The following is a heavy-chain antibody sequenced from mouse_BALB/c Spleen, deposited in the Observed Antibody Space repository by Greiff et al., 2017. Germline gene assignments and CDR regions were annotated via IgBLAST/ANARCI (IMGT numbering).Heavy chain of an antibody. D-gene: IGHD1-1*01. CDR1: GYTFTSYW. J-gene: IGHJ4*01. CDR2: IYPGDGDT. V-gene: IGHV1-87*01. Sequence: QVQLQQSGAELARPGASVKLSCKASGYTFTSYWMQWVKQRPGQGLEWIGAIYPGDGDTRYTQKFKGKATLTADKSSSTAYMQLSSLASEDSAVYYCARGYGSYAMDYWGQGTSVTVSS. CDR3: ARGYGSYAMDY.